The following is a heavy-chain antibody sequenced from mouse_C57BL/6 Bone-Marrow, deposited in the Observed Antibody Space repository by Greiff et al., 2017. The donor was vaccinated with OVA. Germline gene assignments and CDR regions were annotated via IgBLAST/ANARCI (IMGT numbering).Heavy chain of an antibody. Sequence: QVQLKQSGAELARPGASVKLSCKASGYTFTSYGISWVKQSTGQGLEWIGEIYPRSGNTYYNEKFKGKATLTADKSSSTAYMELRSLTSEDSAVYFCARWVYDYDGGYYFDYWGQGTTLTVSS. CDR1: GYTFTSYG. J-gene: IGHJ2*01. V-gene: IGHV1-81*01. CDR3: ARWVYDYDGGYYFDY. D-gene: IGHD2-4*01. CDR2: IYPRSGNT.